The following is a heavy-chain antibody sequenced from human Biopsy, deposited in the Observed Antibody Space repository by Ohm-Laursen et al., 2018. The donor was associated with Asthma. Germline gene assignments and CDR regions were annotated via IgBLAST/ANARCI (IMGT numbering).Heavy chain of an antibody. J-gene: IGHJ6*02. D-gene: IGHD3-10*01. Sequence: ASVKVSCKASGYTFNSAGITWVRQAPGQGLEWMGWISVYNGNTKVAQKLQDRVTMITDTSTSTAYMELRSLRSDDTAEYFCARAVDYSHYYGIDVWGQGTTVTVS. CDR2: ISVYNGNT. CDR3: ARAVDYSHYYGIDV. CDR1: GYTFNSAG. V-gene: IGHV1-18*01.